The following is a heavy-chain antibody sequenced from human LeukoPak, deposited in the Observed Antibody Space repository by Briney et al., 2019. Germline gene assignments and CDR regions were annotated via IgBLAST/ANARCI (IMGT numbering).Heavy chain of an antibody. CDR3: ARGGRITMVRGVIGVGH. V-gene: IGHV4-34*01. CDR1: GGSFSGYY. J-gene: IGHJ4*02. D-gene: IGHD3-10*01. Sequence: SETLSLTCAVYGGSFSGYYWSWIRQPPGKGLEWIGEINHSGSTNYNPSLKSRVTISVDTSKNQFSLKLSSVTAADTAVYYCARGGRITMVRGVIGVGHWGQGTLVTVSS. CDR2: INHSGST.